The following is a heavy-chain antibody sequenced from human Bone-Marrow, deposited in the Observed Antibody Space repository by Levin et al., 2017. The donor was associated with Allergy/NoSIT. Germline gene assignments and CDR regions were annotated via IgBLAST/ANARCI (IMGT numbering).Heavy chain of an antibody. CDR3: AKADRDTVMVFDY. CDR2: ISHDGTNK. D-gene: IGHD5-18*01. V-gene: IGHV3-30*18. J-gene: IGHJ4*02. Sequence: SCAASGFAFSTYDMHWVRQAPGKGLEWVALISHDGTNKYYGESVKGRFTISRENSKKTLYLQMNSLRAEDTAVYYCAKADRDTVMVFDYWGQGTLVTVSS. CDR1: GFAFSTYD.